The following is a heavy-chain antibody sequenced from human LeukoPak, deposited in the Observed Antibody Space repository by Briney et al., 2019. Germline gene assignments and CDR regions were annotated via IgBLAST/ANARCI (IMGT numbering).Heavy chain of an antibody. D-gene: IGHD6-13*01. CDR1: GFSLSSYA. CDR2: ISGSGDTT. Sequence: PGGSLRLSCTASGFSLSSYAMSWVRQAPGKGPEWVSSISGSGDTTYNADSVKGRFTISRDNSKNTLYLQMNSLRAEDTAVYYCARDGAAAAGTAFPDGMDVWGQGTTVTVSS. J-gene: IGHJ6*02. V-gene: IGHV3-23*01. CDR3: ARDGAAAAGTAFPDGMDV.